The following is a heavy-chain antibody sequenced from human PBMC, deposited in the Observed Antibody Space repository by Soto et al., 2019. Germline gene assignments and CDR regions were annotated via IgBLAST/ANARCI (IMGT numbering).Heavy chain of an antibody. Sequence: QEKLVESGGGLVKPGGSLRLSCAASGFTFSDYYMIWIRQAPGKGLEWVSYISSSGYYPHYADSVKGRFTVSRDNGENSLYLQMNSLRAEDTAVYYCARDSRQGALTYYGMDVWGQGTTVTVAS. CDR3: ARDSRQGALTYYGMDV. CDR2: ISSSGYYP. V-gene: IGHV3-11*06. CDR1: GFTFSDYY. J-gene: IGHJ6*02.